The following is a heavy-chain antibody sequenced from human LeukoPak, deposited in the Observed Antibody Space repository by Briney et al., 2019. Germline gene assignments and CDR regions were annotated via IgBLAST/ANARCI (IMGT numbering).Heavy chain of an antibody. Sequence: GGSLRLSCAASGFTFSSYAMHWVRQAPGKGLEWVAVISYDGSNKYYAGSVKGRFTISRDNSKNTLYLQMNSLRAEDTAVYYCARGANIVVVPAATKIAAAGNDYWGQGTLVTVSS. CDR2: ISYDGSNK. CDR1: GFTFSSYA. D-gene: IGHD2-2*01. V-gene: IGHV3-30-3*01. CDR3: ARGANIVVVPAATKIAAAGNDY. J-gene: IGHJ4*02.